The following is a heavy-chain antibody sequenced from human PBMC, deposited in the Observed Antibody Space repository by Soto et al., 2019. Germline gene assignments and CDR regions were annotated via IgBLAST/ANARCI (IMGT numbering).Heavy chain of an antibody. J-gene: IGHJ4*02. CDR1: GASISDDNW. CDR3: ARHVGVPDTRGFDY. Sequence: QVQLQESGPGLVKPSGTLSLACAVFGASISDDNWWSWVRQPPGKGLEWIGEIYRSGTTNYNSSLETRVTISMDKSRNQISLKLSSVAAADSAIYYCARHVGVPDTRGFDYWGQGTLVTVSS. D-gene: IGHD2-2*01. CDR2: IYRSGTT. V-gene: IGHV4-4*02.